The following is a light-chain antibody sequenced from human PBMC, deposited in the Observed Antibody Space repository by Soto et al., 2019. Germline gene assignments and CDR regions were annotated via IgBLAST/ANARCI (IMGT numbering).Light chain of an antibody. CDR3: QKYGGTPLFT. Sequence: EIVLTQSPGTLSLSPGERATLSCRASQSVSNNYVAWYQQKPGQAPSLLIYGASSRATGIPDRFSGSGSVTDFTLTITRLEPEDLAVYYCQKYGGTPLFTFGEGTKVEIK. CDR2: GAS. J-gene: IGKJ4*01. CDR1: QSVSNNY. V-gene: IGKV3-20*01.